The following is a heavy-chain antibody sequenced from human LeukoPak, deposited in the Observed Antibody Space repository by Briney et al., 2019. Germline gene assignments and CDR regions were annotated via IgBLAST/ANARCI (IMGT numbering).Heavy chain of an antibody. CDR3: VRGYSFGPYGMDV. Sequence: GGPVRLSCSASGFPFSSYAMHWVRQAPGKGLEYVSATSDSGGSTSYADSVSVRFTISRDNSKNTLYLQMSSLRAEDTAVYFCVRGYSFGPYGMDVWGQGTSASVSS. D-gene: IGHD2-15*01. J-gene: IGHJ6*01. V-gene: IGHV3-64D*09. CDR2: TSDSGGST. CDR1: GFPFSSYA.